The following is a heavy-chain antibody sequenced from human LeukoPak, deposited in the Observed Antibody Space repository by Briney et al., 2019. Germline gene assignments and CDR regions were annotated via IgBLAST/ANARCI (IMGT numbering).Heavy chain of an antibody. V-gene: IGHV1-69*06. Sequence: ASVKVSCKASGGTFSSYAISWVRQAPGQGLEWMGGIIPIFGTANYAQKFQGRVTMTEDTSTDTAYMELSSLRSEDTAVYYCASPFLRGVPFDYWGQGTLVTVSS. CDR1: GGTFSSYA. J-gene: IGHJ4*02. D-gene: IGHD3-10*01. CDR2: IIPIFGTA. CDR3: ASPFLRGVPFDY.